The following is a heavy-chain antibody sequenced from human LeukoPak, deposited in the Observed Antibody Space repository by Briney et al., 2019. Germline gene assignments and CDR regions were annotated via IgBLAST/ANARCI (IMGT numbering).Heavy chain of an antibody. CDR2: IWYDVSNT. V-gene: IGHV3-33*08. Sequence: PGVSVSLSCAASGYIFSSHDMHWVRGAPGRGREWVAAIWYDVSNTYYGDSVKGRFTTSRDNSKHTLYLQMNSLRAEDTAVYYCTSEGSHYTNDYWGQGTLVTVSS. D-gene: IGHD4-11*01. J-gene: IGHJ4*02. CDR1: GYIFSSHD. CDR3: TSEGSHYTNDY.